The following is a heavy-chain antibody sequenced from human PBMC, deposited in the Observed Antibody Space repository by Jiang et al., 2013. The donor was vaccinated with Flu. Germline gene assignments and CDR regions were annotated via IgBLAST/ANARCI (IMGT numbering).Heavy chain of an antibody. J-gene: IGHJ1*01. CDR3: ARSGGQSLFWVRGVVPSLGP. CDR2: IFHSGST. Sequence: LLKPSETLSLTCTVSGDSISRYYWGWIRQSPGKGLEWIGYIFHSGSTNYNRSLKSRVTMSVDTSKNQLSLKLRSVTAADTAVYYCARSGGQSLFWVRGVVPSLGPWGPGTLVTVSS. D-gene: IGHD3-10*01. V-gene: IGHV4-59*01. CDR1: GDSISRYY.